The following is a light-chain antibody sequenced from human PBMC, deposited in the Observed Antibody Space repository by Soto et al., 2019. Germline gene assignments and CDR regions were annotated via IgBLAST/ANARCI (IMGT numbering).Light chain of an antibody. CDR1: QSVNSNY. CDR2: GAS. V-gene: IGKV3-20*01. Sequence: EIVLTQSPGTLSFSPGERATLSCRASQSVNSNYLAWYQQKPGQAPRLLIYGASNRATGIPDRFSGSGSGTDFTLTISRLEPEDFAVYYCQQYGSSGTFGQGTKVDI. J-gene: IGKJ1*01. CDR3: QQYGSSGT.